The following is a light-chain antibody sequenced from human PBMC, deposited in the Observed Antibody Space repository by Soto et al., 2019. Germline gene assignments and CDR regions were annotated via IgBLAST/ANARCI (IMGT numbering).Light chain of an antibody. J-gene: IGKJ1*01. V-gene: IGKV1-39*01. CDR1: QSISSY. Sequence: DIQMTQSPSSLSASVGDSVTITCRASQSISSYLSWYQKPGKAPKLLIYAASRLQSGVPSRFSGRRSGTDYTLTISSLQPEDFATYYCQHSSSRVTFGQGTKVDIK. CDR3: QHSSSRVT. CDR2: AAS.